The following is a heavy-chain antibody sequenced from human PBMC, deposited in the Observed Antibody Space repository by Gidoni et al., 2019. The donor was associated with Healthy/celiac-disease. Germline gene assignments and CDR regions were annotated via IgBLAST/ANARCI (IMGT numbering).Heavy chain of an antibody. CDR3: ANDVFS. J-gene: IGHJ4*02. CDR1: GFTFSRYA. CDR2: ISGSGGST. V-gene: IGHV3-23*01. D-gene: IGHD2-21*01. Sequence: EVLLLESGGGLVQHGGSLRRPCAASGFTFSRYAMCWVRQAPGKGLEWVSAISGSGGSTYYADSGKGRFTISRDNSKNTLYLQMNSLRAEDTAVYYCANDVFSWGQGTLVTVSS.